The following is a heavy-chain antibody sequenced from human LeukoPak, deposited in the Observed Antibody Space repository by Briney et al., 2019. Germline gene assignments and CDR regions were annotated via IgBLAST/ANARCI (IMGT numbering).Heavy chain of an antibody. J-gene: IGHJ5*02. CDR2: IKPNSGAT. Sequence: GGSLKVTCKASGYTFTGYCMHWVRQAPGQGLEWMGWIKPNSGATKYAQKFQGRVTMTRDTSISTVYMELSSLESDDTAVYYCARTAEASTSWFDPWGQGTLVTGSS. CDR3: ARTAEASTSWFDP. D-gene: IGHD2-2*01. CDR1: GYTFTGYC. V-gene: IGHV1-2*02.